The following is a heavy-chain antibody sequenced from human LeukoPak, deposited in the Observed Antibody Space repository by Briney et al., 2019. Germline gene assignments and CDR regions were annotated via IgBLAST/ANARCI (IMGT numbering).Heavy chain of an antibody. Sequence: SQTLSLTCTVSGGSISSGGYYWSWIRQHPGKGLEWIGYIYYSGTTYYNPSLKSRVTISVDTSKNQFSLKLSSVTAADTAVYYCARGHSGGYLDPWGQGTLVTVSS. CDR1: GGSISSGGYY. CDR2: IYYSGTT. V-gene: IGHV4-31*03. J-gene: IGHJ5*02. D-gene: IGHD5-18*01. CDR3: ARGHSGGYLDP.